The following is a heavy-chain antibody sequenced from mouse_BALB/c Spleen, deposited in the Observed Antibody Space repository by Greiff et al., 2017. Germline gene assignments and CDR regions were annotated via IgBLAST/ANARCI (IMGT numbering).Heavy chain of an antibody. CDR1: GYTFTSYW. J-gene: IGHJ4*01. V-gene: IGHV1S127*01. CDR2: IDPSDSYT. Sequence: QVQLQQPGAELVKPGASVKMSCKASGYTFTSYWMHWVKQRPGQGLEWIGTIDPSDSYTSYNQKFKGKATLTVDTSSSTAYMQLSSLTSEDSAVYYCTRRALWYAMDYWGQGTSVTVSS. CDR3: TRRALWYAMDY. D-gene: IGHD1-1*02.